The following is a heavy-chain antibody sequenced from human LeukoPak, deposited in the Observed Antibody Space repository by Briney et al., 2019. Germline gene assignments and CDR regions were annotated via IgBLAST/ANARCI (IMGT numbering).Heavy chain of an antibody. CDR2: ISYDGSNK. D-gene: IGHD2-2*01. V-gene: IGHV3-30-3*01. CDR3: ARDLYCSSTSCYFIDY. J-gene: IGHJ4*02. CDR1: GFTFSSYA. Sequence: PGGSLRLPCAASGFTFSSYAMHWVRQAPGKGLEWVAVISYDGSNKYYADSVKGRFTISRDNSKNTLYLQMNSLRAEDTTVYYCARDLYCSSTSCYFIDYWGQGTLVTVSS.